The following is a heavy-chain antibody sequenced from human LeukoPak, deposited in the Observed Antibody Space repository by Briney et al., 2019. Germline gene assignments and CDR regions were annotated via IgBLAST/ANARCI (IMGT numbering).Heavy chain of an antibody. D-gene: IGHD2-15*01. J-gene: IGHJ4*02. V-gene: IGHV4-61*02. CDR3: AVEYCSGGSCFIDY. CDR2: IYTSGST. Sequence: SETLSLTCTVSGGSISSGSYYWSWLRQPAGKGLEWIGRIYTSGSTNYNPSLKSRVTISVDTSKNQFSLKLSSVTAADTAVYYCAVEYCSGGSCFIDYWGQGTLVTVSS. CDR1: GGSISSGSYY.